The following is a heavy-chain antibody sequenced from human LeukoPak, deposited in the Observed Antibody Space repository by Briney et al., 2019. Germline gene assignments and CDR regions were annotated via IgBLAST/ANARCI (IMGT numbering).Heavy chain of an antibody. D-gene: IGHD3-10*01. CDR1: GGSFSGYY. Sequence: SETLSLTCAVYGGSFSGYYWSWIRQPPGKGLEWIGEINHSGSTNYNPSLKSRVTISVDTTKNQFSLQLSSVTAAETAVYYCARVTMVGGFDPWGQGTLVTVSS. J-gene: IGHJ5*02. V-gene: IGHV4-34*01. CDR3: ARVTMVGGFDP. CDR2: INHSGST.